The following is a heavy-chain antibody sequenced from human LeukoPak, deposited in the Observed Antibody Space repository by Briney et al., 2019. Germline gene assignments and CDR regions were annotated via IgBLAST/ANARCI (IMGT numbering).Heavy chain of an antibody. CDR1: GGSFSGYY. J-gene: IGHJ3*02. CDR3: ASKEKWRRNAFDI. Sequence: SETLSLTCAVYGGSFSGYYWSWIRQPPGKGLEWIGEINHSGSTNYNPSLKSRVTISVDTSKNQFSLKLSSVTAADTAVYYCASKEKWRRNAFDIWGQGTLVTVS. D-gene: IGHD5-12*01. CDR2: INHSGST. V-gene: IGHV4-34*01.